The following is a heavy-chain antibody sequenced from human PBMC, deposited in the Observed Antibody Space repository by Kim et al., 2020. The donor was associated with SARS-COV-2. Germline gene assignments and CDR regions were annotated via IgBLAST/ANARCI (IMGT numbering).Heavy chain of an antibody. J-gene: IGHJ4*02. V-gene: IGHV4-59*01. D-gene: IGHD1-26*01. Sequence: TNYNPSLKSRVTISVDTSKNQVALKLSSVTAADTAVYYCARDYSGSYPDYWGQGTLVTVSS. CDR2: T. CDR3: ARDYSGSYPDY.